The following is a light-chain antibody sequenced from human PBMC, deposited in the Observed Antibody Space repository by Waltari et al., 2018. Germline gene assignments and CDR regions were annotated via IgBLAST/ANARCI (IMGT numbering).Light chain of an antibody. CDR2: GVS. V-gene: IGKV3D-15*01. CDR3: LQRIQWPYT. J-gene: IGKJ2*01. CDR1: QSVNRN. Sequence: DIAMTPSPATLSLSPGERATLSCRASQSVNRNLSWYQQKPGQHPRLLIYGVSSRATGIPDRFPGSGLGMEFTLTISSLEPEDVGIYYCLQRIQWPYTFGQGTKVEIK.